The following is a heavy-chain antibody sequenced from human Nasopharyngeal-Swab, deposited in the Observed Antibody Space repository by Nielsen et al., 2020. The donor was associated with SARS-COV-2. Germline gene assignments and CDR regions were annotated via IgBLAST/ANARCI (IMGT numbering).Heavy chain of an antibody. CDR1: GYTFTGYY. V-gene: IGHV1-2*06. Sequence: ASVKVSCKASGYTFTGYYMHWVRQAPGQGLEWMGRINPNSGGTNYAQKFQGRVTMTRDTSISTAYMELSRLRSDDTAVYYCARESSTYYDILTGLGYDYYFDYWGQGTLVTVSS. CDR2: INPNSGGT. D-gene: IGHD3-9*01. J-gene: IGHJ4*02. CDR3: ARESSTYYDILTGLGYDYYFDY.